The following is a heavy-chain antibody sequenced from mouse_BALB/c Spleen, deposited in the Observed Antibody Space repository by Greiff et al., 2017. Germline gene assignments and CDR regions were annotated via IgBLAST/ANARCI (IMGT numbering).Heavy chain of an antibody. V-gene: IGHV1-77*01. CDR1: GYTFTDYV. D-gene: IGHD1-1*01. CDR2: IYPGSGST. Sequence: QVQLQQSGPELVKPGASVKMSCKASGYTFTDYVISWVKQRTGQGLEWIGEIYPGSGSTYCNEKFKGKATLTADKSSNTAYMQLSSLTSEDSAVYFCVTTVVDYAMDYWGQGTSVTVSS. CDR3: VTTVVDYAMDY. J-gene: IGHJ4*01.